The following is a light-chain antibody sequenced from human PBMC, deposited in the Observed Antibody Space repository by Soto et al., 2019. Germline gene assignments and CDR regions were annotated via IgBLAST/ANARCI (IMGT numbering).Light chain of an antibody. J-gene: IGKJ4*01. V-gene: IGKV3-20*01. CDR2: GAS. CDR1: QSVRSY. Sequence: EIVMTQSPATLSVSTGERATLSCRASQSVRSYLVWYQQKPGQAPRLLIYGASTRATGIPARFSGSGSGTDFTLTISRLEPEDFAVYYCQQYGSSPLTFGGGTKVDIK. CDR3: QQYGSSPLT.